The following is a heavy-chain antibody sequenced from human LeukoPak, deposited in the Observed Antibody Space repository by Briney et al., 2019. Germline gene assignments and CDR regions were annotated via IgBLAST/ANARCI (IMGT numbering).Heavy chain of an antibody. CDR3: AREGVDTAMVNSAVFDY. J-gene: IGHJ4*02. CDR1: GGAFSSYA. Sequence: SVKVSCKASGGAFSSYAISWVRQAPGQGLEWMGGIIPIFGTANYAQKFQGRVTITADESTSTAYMKLSSLRSEDTAVYYCAREGVDTAMVNSAVFDYWGQGTLVTVSS. D-gene: IGHD5-18*01. CDR2: IIPIFGTA. V-gene: IGHV1-69*13.